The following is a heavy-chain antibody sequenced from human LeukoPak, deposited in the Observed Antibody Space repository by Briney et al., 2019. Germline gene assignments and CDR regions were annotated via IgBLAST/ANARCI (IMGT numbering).Heavy chain of an antibody. D-gene: IGHD5-18*01. CDR3: ARYSYGLYYYYYYGMDV. CDR1: GFTFSDYY. CDR2: ISSSGSTI. Sequence: GGSLRLSCAASGFTFSDYYMSWIRQAPGKGLEWVSYISSSGSTICYADSVKGRFTISRDNAKNSLYLQMNSLRAEDTAVYYCARYSYGLYYYYYYGMDVWGQGTTVTVSS. V-gene: IGHV3-11*01. J-gene: IGHJ6*02.